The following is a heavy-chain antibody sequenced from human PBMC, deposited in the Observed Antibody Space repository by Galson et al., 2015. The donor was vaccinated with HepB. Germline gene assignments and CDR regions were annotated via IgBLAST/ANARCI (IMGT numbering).Heavy chain of an antibody. CDR1: GYTFTNYG. D-gene: IGHD3-3*01. Sequence: SVKVSCKASGYTFTNYGISWVRQAPGQGLEWMGWLSAYNGNTNYAQKLQGRVTMTTDTSTSTAYMELRSLRSDDAAVYYCARAVGKRFWSGYPTPYYYYMDVWGKGTTVTVSS. V-gene: IGHV1-18*01. J-gene: IGHJ6*03. CDR3: ARAVGKRFWSGYPTPYYYYMDV. CDR2: LSAYNGNT.